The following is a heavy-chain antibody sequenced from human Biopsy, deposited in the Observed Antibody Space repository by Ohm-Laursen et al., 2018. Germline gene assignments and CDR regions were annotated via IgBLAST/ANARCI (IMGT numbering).Heavy chain of an antibody. Sequence: SETLSLTCTVSGDSVSCGSFYWTWIRQPPGQGLEYIGYIYDRGSTANYNPSLESRVTMSVDMPKNQFSLKLSPVTAADTAIYYCARGMRSSGWPYFDSWGQGTLVTVSS. D-gene: IGHD6-19*01. CDR3: ARGMRSSGWPYFDS. CDR2: IYDRGSTA. CDR1: GDSVSCGSFY. V-gene: IGHV4-61*01. J-gene: IGHJ4*02.